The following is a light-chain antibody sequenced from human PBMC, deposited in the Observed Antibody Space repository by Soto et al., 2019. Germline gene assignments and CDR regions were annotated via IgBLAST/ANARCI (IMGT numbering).Light chain of an antibody. CDR2: WAS. CDR1: RSVVYKSNNKNS. CDR3: QQYFDTPLT. Sequence: DIVMTQSPDSLAVSLGERATMNCKCSRSVVYKSNNKNSLAWYQQKPGQPPKLLIYWASTRESGVPDRFSGSGSGTDFTLTISSLQAEDMAVYYCQQYFDTPLTFGQGTKVDI. J-gene: IGKJ1*01. V-gene: IGKV4-1*01.